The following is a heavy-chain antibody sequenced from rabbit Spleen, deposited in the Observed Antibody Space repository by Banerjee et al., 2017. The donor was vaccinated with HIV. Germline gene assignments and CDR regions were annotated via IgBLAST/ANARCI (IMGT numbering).Heavy chain of an antibody. Sequence: QSLEESGGGLVKPGGTLTLTCTASGFSFSRGNDMCWVRQAPGKGLEWIGCVVSGDGSTYYASWAKGRFTFSKTSSTTVTLQMTSLTAADTATYFCARDSSYWLTRLALWGPGTLVTVS. CDR1: GFSFSRGND. J-gene: IGHJ3*01. D-gene: IGHD8-1*01. V-gene: IGHV1S40*01. CDR3: ARDSSYWLTRLAL. CDR2: VVSGDGST.